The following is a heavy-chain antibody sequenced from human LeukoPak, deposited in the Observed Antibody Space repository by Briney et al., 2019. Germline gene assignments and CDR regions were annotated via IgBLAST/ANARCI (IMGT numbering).Heavy chain of an antibody. D-gene: IGHD4-11*01. CDR1: GFTFSSYW. Sequence: SGGSLRLSCAASGFTFSSYWMSWVRQAPGKGLEWVANIKQDGSEKYYVDSVKGRFTISRDNAKNSLYLQMNSLRAEDTAVYYCAKEAEGGPLYSPWNWFDPWGQGTLVTVSS. V-gene: IGHV3-7*01. CDR2: IKQDGSEK. CDR3: AKEAEGGPLYSPWNWFDP. J-gene: IGHJ5*02.